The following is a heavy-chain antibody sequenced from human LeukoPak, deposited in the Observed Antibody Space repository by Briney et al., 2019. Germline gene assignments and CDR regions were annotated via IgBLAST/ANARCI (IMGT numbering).Heavy chain of an antibody. CDR1: GGSISRYY. V-gene: IGHV4-59*01. D-gene: IGHD3-22*01. CDR2: IHYSGNS. J-gene: IGHJ4*02. CDR3: SRGVSYYYDSSGYWIDY. Sequence: SETLCLTCTVSGGSISRYYWSWIRQPPGEGLEWIGHIHYSGNSNYNPSFESRATISVDTSKNQFSLKLSSVTAADTAVYYCSRGVSYYYDSSGYWIDYWGQGTLVTVSS.